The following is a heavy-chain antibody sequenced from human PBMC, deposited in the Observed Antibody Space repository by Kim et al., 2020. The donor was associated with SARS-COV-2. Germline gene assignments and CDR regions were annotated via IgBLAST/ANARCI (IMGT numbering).Heavy chain of an antibody. J-gene: IGHJ2*01. Sequence: PSLKSRVTISVDTSKNQFSLKLSSVTAADTAVYYCARGEYSSSWNWYFDLWGRGTLVTVSS. CDR3: ARGEYSSSWNWYFDL. V-gene: IGHV4-59*09. D-gene: IGHD6-13*01.